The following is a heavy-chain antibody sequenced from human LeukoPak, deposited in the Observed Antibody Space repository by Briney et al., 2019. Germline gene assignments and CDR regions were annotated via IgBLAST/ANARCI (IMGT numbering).Heavy chain of an antibody. Sequence: PGGSLRLSCTASGFTFGDYTMSWFRQAPGKGLEWVGFIRSKADGGTTEYAASVKGRFTISRDNAKNSLYLQMNSLRAEDTAVYYCVRDAGIGAGYDLFDYWGQGTLVTVSS. CDR2: IRSKADGGTT. D-gene: IGHD6-13*01. CDR3: VRDAGIGAGYDLFDY. J-gene: IGHJ4*02. V-gene: IGHV3-49*03. CDR1: GFTFGDYT.